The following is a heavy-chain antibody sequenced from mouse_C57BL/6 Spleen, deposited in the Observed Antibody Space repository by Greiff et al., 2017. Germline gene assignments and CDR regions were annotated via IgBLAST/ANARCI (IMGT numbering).Heavy chain of an antibody. CDR1: GYTFTSYW. V-gene: IGHV1-52*01. J-gene: IGHJ4*01. D-gene: IGHD3-2*02. CDR2: IYPSDSET. Sequence: QVQLQQPGAELVRPGSSVKLSCKASGYTFTSYWMHWVKQRPIQGLEWIGNIYPSDSETHYNQKFKDKATLTVDKSSSTAYMQLSSLTSEDSAVYYCARSRQLSAMDYWGQGTSVTVSS. CDR3: ARSRQLSAMDY.